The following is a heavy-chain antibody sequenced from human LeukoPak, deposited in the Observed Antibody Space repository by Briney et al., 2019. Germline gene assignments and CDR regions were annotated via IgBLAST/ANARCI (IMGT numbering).Heavy chain of an antibody. Sequence: GGSLRLSCAASGFTFSSYAMSWVRQAPGKGLEWVSAISSSGGSTYYADSVKGRFTISRDSSKNTLYLQMNSLRAEDTTVYYCAKAPGISAYYYMDVWGKGTTVTVSS. CDR3: AKAPGISAYYYMDV. V-gene: IGHV3-23*01. D-gene: IGHD3-3*02. CDR1: GFTFSSYA. CDR2: ISSSGGST. J-gene: IGHJ6*03.